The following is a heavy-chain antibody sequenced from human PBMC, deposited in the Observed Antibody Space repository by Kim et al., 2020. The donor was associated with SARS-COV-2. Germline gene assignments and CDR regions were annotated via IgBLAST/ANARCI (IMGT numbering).Heavy chain of an antibody. CDR2: IYYSGST. V-gene: IGHV4-59*01. CDR1: GGSINPYY. J-gene: IGHJ3*02. CDR3: ARGRGRYSDAFDI. D-gene: IGHD5-18*01. Sequence: SETLSLTCTVSGGSINPYYWSWIRQPPGKGLEWIGYIYYSGSTNYNPSLKSRVTISVDTSNNLFSLKLSSVAAADTAVYYCARGRGRYSDAFDIWGQGTMVTVSS.